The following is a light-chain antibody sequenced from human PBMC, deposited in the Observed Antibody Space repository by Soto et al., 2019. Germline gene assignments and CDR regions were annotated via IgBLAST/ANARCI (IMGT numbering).Light chain of an antibody. Sequence: QSALTQPASVSGSPGQSITISCTGTSSDVGGYNFVSWYQQDPGKAPKLMIYEVSNRPSGVSNRFSGSKSGNTASLTISGLQAEDEADYYCQSLGTGIQVFGGGTKLTVL. CDR3: QSLGTGIQV. CDR2: EVS. CDR1: SSDVGGYNF. J-gene: IGLJ3*02. V-gene: IGLV2-14*01.